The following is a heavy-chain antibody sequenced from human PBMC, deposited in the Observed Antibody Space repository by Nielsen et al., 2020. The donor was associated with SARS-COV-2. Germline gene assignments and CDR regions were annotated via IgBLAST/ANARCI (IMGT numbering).Heavy chain of an antibody. CDR1: GFTCTSSA. D-gene: IGHD2-21*02. CDR3: AAVGVVVTTIDY. CDR2: IVVGSGNT. V-gene: IGHV1-58*01. J-gene: IGHJ4*02. Sequence: SVKVSCKASGFTCTSSAVQWVRQARGQRLEWIGWIVVGSGNTNYAQKFQERVTITRDMSTSTAYMELSSLRSEDTAVYYCAAVGVVVTTIDYWGQGTLVTVSS.